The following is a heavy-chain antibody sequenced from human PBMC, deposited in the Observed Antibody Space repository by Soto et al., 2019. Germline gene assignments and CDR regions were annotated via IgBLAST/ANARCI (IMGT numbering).Heavy chain of an antibody. CDR2: IWYDGSNK. D-gene: IGHD3-10*01. J-gene: IGHJ6*02. CDR1: GFTFSSYG. Sequence: GGSLRLSCAASGFTFSSYGMHWVRQAPGKGLEWVAVIWYDGSNKYYANSVEGRFTISRDNSKNTLYLQMNSLRAEDTAVYYCARDWVRLWFGELTPPLYYYYGMDVWGQGTTVTVSS. CDR3: ARDWVRLWFGELTPPLYYYYGMDV. V-gene: IGHV3-33*01.